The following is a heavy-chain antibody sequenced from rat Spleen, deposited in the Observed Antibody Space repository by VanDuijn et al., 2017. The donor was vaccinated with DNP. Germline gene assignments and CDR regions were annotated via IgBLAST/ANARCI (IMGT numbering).Heavy chain of an antibody. D-gene: IGHD3-1*01. CDR1: GFTFSDYN. J-gene: IGHJ2*01. Sequence: EVQLVESGGGLVQPGRSLKLSCAASGFTFSDYNMAWVRQAPKKGLEWVATIIYDGSRTYYRDFVKGRFTISRDDAKSTLYLQLSGLRSEDTATYYCARQLYLPLFDYWGQGVMVTVSS. CDR2: IIYDGSRT. V-gene: IGHV5-7*01. CDR3: ARQLYLPLFDY.